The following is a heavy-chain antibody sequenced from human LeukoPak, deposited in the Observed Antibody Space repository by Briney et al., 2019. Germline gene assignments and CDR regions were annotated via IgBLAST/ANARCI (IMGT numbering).Heavy chain of an antibody. V-gene: IGHV3-64*01. D-gene: IGHD3-16*01. CDR1: GFTFSSYA. J-gene: IGHJ6*02. CDR2: ISSNGGTT. Sequence: GGSLRLSCGASGFTFSSYAMHWVRQAPGRGLEYVSAISSNGGTTYYANSVKGRFTISRDNSKNTLYLQMGSLRAEDMAVYYCAREGGYQYYYAMDVRGQGTTVTVSS. CDR3: AREGGYQYYYAMDV.